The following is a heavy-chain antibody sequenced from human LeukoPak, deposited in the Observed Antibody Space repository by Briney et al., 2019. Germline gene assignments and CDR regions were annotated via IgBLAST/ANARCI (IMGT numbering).Heavy chain of an antibody. CDR3: ARESGDPNWFDP. J-gene: IGHJ5*02. CDR2: IYPGDSAT. Sequence: GESLNISCKGSGYSFTSYWIGWVRQMPGKGLEWMVIIYPGDSATRYRPSFRGQATTSAATSITTAYLQWTSLKALDTAVYYRARESGDPNWFDPWGQGTLVTVSS. CDR1: GYSFTSYW. V-gene: IGHV5-51*01. D-gene: IGHD2-21*02.